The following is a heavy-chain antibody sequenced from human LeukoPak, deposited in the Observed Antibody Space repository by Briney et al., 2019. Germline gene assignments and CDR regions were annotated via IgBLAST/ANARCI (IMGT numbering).Heavy chain of an antibody. CDR2: ISSSSSYI. CDR1: GFTLSNYT. CDR3: ARDPSGSFLGGIDC. D-gene: IGHD1-26*01. V-gene: IGHV3-21*01. Sequence: GGSLRLSCAASGFTLSNYTMNWVRQAPGKGLEWVSLISSSSSYIYYADSVKGRFTISRDNAKNSVYLQMNSLRVEDTAVYYCARDPSGSFLGGIDCWGQGTLVTVSS. J-gene: IGHJ4*02.